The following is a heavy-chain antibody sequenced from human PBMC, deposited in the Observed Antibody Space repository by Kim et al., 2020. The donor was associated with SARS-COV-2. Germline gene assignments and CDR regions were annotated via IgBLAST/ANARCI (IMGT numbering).Heavy chain of an antibody. CDR2: MNPNSGNT. CDR3: ARGRKESRNVIMITFGGVIVYYFDY. J-gene: IGHJ4*02. CDR1: GYTFTSYD. D-gene: IGHD3-16*02. Sequence: ASVKVSCKASGYTFTSYDINWVRQATGQGLEWMGWMNPNSGNTGYAQKFQGRVTMTRNTSISTAYMELSSLRSDDTAEYYCARGRKESRNVIMITFGGVIVYYFDYWGQGTLVTVSS. V-gene: IGHV1-8*01.